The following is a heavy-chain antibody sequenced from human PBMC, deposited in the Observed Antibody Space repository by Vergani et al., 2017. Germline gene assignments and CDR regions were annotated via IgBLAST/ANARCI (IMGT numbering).Heavy chain of an antibody. D-gene: IGHD1-26*01. V-gene: IGHV1-69*04. J-gene: IGHJ6*02. CDR3: ARDQGVGATYYYYYGMDV. Sequence: QVQLVQSGAEVKKPGSSVKVSCKASGGTFSSYAISWVRQAPGQGLEWMGRIIPILGIANDEQKFQGRVTITADKSTSTAYMELSSLRSEDTAVYYCARDQGVGATYYYYYGMDVWGQGTTVTVSS. CDR1: GGTFSSYA. CDR2: IIPILGIA.